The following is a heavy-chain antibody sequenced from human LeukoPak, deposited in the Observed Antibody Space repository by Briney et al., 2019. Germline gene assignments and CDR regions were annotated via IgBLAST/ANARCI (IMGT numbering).Heavy chain of an antibody. CDR1: GFTFSSFW. J-gene: IGHJ4*02. CDR2: IKGDGSEI. Sequence: PGGSLRLSCAASGFTFSSFWMSWVRHAPGKGLEWVANIKGDGSEIYYVDSVKGRFSISRDNAKNSLYLQMSSLRAGDTAVYYCARDGSSFDYWGQGALVTVSS. D-gene: IGHD2-15*01. CDR3: ARDGSSFDY. V-gene: IGHV3-7*01.